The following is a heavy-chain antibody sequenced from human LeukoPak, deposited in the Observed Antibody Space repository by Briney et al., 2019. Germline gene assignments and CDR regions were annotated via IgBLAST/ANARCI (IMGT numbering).Heavy chain of an antibody. D-gene: IGHD3-10*01. CDR3: AKVMKGSERLTMVRGVIIKTAGLYYMDV. CDR1: GFTLSSYA. Sequence: GGSLRLSCAASGFTLSSYAMSWVRQAPGKGLEWVSSISASGGSTNYADSVKGRFTISRDNSKNTVYLQMNSLRAEDTAVYFCAKVMKGSERLTMVRGVIIKTAGLYYMDVWGKGTTVTVSS. CDR2: ISASGGST. V-gene: IGHV3-23*01. J-gene: IGHJ6*03.